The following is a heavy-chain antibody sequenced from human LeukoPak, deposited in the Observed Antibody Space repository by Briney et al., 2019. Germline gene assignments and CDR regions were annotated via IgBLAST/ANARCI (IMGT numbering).Heavy chain of an antibody. V-gene: IGHV5-51*01. Sequence: PGESLQISCKGSGYSFTSYWIGWVRQMPGKGLEWMGIICPGDSDTRYSPSFQGQVTISADKSISTAYQQWSSLKASDTAMYYCARLNYYGSGSYGVGLAHDAFDIWGQGTMVTVSS. J-gene: IGHJ3*02. D-gene: IGHD3-10*01. CDR2: ICPGDSDT. CDR3: ARLNYYGSGSYGVGLAHDAFDI. CDR1: GYSFTSYW.